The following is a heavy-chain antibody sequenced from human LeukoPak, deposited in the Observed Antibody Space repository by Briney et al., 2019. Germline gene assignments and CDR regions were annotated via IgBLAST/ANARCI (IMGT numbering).Heavy chain of an antibody. V-gene: IGHV1-69*13. CDR2: IIPIFGTA. CDR1: GGTFSSYA. Sequence: GASVKVSCKASGGTFSSYAISWVRQAPGQGLEWMGGIIPIFGTANYAQKFQGRVTIAADGSTSTAYMELSSLRSEDTAVYYCAVVGYDSSHSHDYWGQGTLVTVSS. D-gene: IGHD3-22*01. CDR3: AVVGYDSSHSHDY. J-gene: IGHJ4*02.